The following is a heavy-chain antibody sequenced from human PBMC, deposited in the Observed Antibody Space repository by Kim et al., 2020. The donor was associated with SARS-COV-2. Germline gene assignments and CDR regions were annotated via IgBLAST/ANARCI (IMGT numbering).Heavy chain of an antibody. J-gene: IGHJ4*02. Sequence: ADSVKGRFTISRDNSKNTLYLQMNSLRAEDTAVYYCARGGWGSGWPNDYWGQGTLVTVSS. CDR3: ARGGWGSGWPNDY. V-gene: IGHV3-30*01. D-gene: IGHD6-19*01.